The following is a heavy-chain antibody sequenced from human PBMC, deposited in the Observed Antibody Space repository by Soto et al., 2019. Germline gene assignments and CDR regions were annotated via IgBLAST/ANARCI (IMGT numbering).Heavy chain of an antibody. Sequence: QVQLVESGGGVVQPGRSLRLSCAASGFTFSSYGMHWVRQAPGKGLEWVAVISYDGSNKYYADSVKGRFTISRDNSTNTLYLQMNSLRAEDTAVYYCAKDSTVVVTAIGSWYFDLWGRGTLVTVSS. CDR3: AKDSTVVVTAIGSWYFDL. CDR2: ISYDGSNK. J-gene: IGHJ2*01. CDR1: GFTFSSYG. D-gene: IGHD2-21*02. V-gene: IGHV3-30*18.